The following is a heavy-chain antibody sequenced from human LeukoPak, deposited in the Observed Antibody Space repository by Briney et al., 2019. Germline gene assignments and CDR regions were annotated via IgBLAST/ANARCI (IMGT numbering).Heavy chain of an antibody. D-gene: IGHD6-19*01. CDR1: GFSLTTSGMC. CDR3: AREEVTGKVDY. J-gene: IGHJ4*02. Sequence: SGPTLVNPTQTLTLTCTFSGFSLTTSGMCVSWIRQPPGKALEWLARIEWVDDKFYRTSLKTRLTLSKDTSKNHVVLTMTNMDPVDTATYYCAREEVTGKVDYWGQGTLVTVSS. V-gene: IGHV2-70*17. CDR2: IEWVDDK.